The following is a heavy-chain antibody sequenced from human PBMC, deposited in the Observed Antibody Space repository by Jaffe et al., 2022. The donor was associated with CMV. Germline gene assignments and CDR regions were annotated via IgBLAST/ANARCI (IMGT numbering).Heavy chain of an antibody. Sequence: QVQLVQSGTEVKKPGSSVKVSCKVSGGTFSSSAISWVRQAPGQGLEWMGGIISMFATTNYAQKFQGRVMITADESTSTAYMELTSLSSEDTAVYYCARDVGGGRGGWNTWWLDPWGQGTLVTVSS. V-gene: IGHV1-69*01. CDR3: ARDVGGGRGGWNTWWLDP. J-gene: IGHJ5*02. CDR1: GGTFSSSA. D-gene: IGHD6-19*01. CDR2: IISMFATT.